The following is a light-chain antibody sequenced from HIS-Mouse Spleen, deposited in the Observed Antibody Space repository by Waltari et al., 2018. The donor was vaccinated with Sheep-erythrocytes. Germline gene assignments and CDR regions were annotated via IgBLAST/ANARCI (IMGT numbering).Light chain of an antibody. CDR1: QSIGSS. V-gene: IGKV6-21*01. J-gene: IGKJ2*01. CDR2: YSC. CDR3: HQSSSLPYT. Sequence: EIVLTQSPDFQSVTPKEKVTITCRASQSIGSSLHCYQQKPDQSPKLLIKYSCQSFSGVPSRISGSGSGTDVTLTINSLEAEDAATYYCHQSSSLPYTFGQGTKLEIK.